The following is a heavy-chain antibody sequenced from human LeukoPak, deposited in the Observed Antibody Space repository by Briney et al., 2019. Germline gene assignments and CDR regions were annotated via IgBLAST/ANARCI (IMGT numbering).Heavy chain of an antibody. J-gene: IGHJ4*02. D-gene: IGHD3-9*01. Sequence: ASVKVSCKATGYTFTGYYMHWGRHAPGQGLEWMGRINPNSGGTNYAQKFQGRVTMTRDTSISTAYMELSRLRSDDTAVYYCARAPYYDILTGYHRTYYFDYCGQGNLVTVSS. CDR3: ARAPYYDILTGYHRTYYFDY. CDR1: GYTFTGYY. CDR2: INPNSGGT. V-gene: IGHV1-2*06.